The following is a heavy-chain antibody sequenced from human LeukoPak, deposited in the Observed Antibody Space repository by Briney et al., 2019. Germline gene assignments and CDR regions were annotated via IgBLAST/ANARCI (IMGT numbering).Heavy chain of an antibody. CDR2: IWYDGSNK. V-gene: IGHV3-33*06. J-gene: IGHJ5*02. CDR1: GFTFSSYG. Sequence: PGGSLRLSCAASGFTFSSYGMHWVRQAPGKGLEWVAVIWYDGSNKYYADSVKGRFTISRDNSKNTLYLQMNSLRAEDTAVYYCAQSLGSSNWIGNWFDPWGQGTLVTVSS. CDR3: AQSLGSSNWIGNWFDP. D-gene: IGHD6-13*01.